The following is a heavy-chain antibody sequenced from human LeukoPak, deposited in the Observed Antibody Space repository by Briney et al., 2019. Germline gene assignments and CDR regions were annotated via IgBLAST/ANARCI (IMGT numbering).Heavy chain of an antibody. CDR1: GFTFSSYG. V-gene: IGHV3-30*02. Sequence: GGSLRLSCAASGFTFSSYGMHWVRQAPGKGLEWVAFIRYDGSNKYYADSVKGRLTISRDNSKNTLYLQMNSLRAEDTAVYYCAKDKGFYGSGTEFDYWSQGTLVTVSS. CDR2: IRYDGSNK. D-gene: IGHD3-10*01. CDR3: AKDKGFYGSGTEFDY. J-gene: IGHJ4*02.